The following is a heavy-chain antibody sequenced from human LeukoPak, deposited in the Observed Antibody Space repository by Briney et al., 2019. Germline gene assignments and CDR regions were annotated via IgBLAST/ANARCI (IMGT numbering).Heavy chain of an antibody. D-gene: IGHD6-19*01. V-gene: IGHV4-31*03. CDR3: IRDNKGIAVSVAFDI. J-gene: IGHJ3*02. CDR2: IYYSVST. CDR1: GDSISSGGYY. Sequence: PSQTLSLTCTVSGDSISSGGYYWSSIRQHPGKGLEWIGYIYYSVSTYYNPSLKSRVTISVDTSKNQFSLQLNSVTPEDTAVYYCIRDNKGIAVSVAFDIWGQGTMVSVSS.